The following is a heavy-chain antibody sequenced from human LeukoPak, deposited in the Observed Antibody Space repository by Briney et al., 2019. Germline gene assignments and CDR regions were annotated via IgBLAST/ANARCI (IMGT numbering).Heavy chain of an antibody. J-gene: IGHJ3*02. CDR3: ARLSVSLNAFDM. V-gene: IGHV4-38-2*01. CDR2: IYNRGST. Sequence: LRLSCAASAFTFSSYAMHWIRQPPGKGLEWIGNIYNRGSTYSNVPLHSRVTISLDTSNNQFSLKLNSVTAADTAVYYCARLSVSLNAFDMWGQGTMVTVSS. CDR1: AFTFSSYA.